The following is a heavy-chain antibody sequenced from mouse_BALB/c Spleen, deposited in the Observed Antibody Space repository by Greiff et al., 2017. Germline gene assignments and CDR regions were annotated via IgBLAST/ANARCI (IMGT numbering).Heavy chain of an antibody. J-gene: IGHJ2*01. CDR1: GFNINDYY. CDR3: NAVITYYFDY. Sequence: VQLQQSGAELVRSGASVKLSCTASGFNINDYYMHWVKQRPEQGLEWIGWIDPENGDTEYAPKFQGKATMTADTSSNTAYLQLSSLTSEDTAVYYCNAVITYYFDYWGQGTTLTVSS. CDR2: IDPENGDT. V-gene: IGHV14-4*02. D-gene: IGHD2-4*01.